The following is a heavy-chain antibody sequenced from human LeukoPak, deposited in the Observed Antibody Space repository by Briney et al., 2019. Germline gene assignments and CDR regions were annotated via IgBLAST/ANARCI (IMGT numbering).Heavy chain of an antibody. V-gene: IGHV3-64*01. CDR1: GFTFSSYA. CDR2: ISSNGGSK. Sequence: PGRSLRLSCAASGFTFSSYAMHCVRQAPGKGLEYVSAISSNGGSKYYANSVKGRFTISRDNSKNTLYLQMGSLRAEDMAVYYCARGLSRAYYYYYGMDVWGQGTTVTVSS. J-gene: IGHJ6*02. CDR3: ARGLSRAYYYYYGMDV. D-gene: IGHD1-1*01.